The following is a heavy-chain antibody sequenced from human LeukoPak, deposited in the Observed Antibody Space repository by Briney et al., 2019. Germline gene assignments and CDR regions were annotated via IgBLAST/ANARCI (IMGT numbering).Heavy chain of an antibody. CDR2: IRYDGSNK. V-gene: IGHV3-30*02. CDR3: AKPDKGPYYYDSSGSGFDY. CDR1: GSTFSSYG. D-gene: IGHD3-22*01. Sequence: GGSLRLSCAASGSTFSSYGMHWVRQAPGKGLEWVAFIRYDGSNKYYADSVKGRFTISRDNSKNTLYLQMNSLRAEDTAVYYCAKPDKGPYYYDSSGSGFDYWGQGTLVTLSS. J-gene: IGHJ4*02.